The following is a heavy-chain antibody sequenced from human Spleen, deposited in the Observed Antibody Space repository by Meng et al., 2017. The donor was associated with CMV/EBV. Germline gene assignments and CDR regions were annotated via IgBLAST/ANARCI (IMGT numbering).Heavy chain of an antibody. CDR3: ARDGAFFFDGGAYLYFFDY. J-gene: IGHJ4*02. CDR2: INPNSGGT. CDR1: FTGYY. D-gene: IGHD2-21*01. Sequence: FTGYYMHWVRQAPGQGLEWMGWINPNSGGTNYAQKFQGRVTMTRDTSISTAYMELSRLRSDDTAVYYCARDGAFFFDGGAYLYFFDYWGQGTLVTVSS. V-gene: IGHV1-2*02.